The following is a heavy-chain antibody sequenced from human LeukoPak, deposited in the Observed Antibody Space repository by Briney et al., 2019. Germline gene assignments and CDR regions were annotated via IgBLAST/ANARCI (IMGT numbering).Heavy chain of an antibody. V-gene: IGHV1-18*01. CDR2: ISAYNSNT. Sequence: GASVKVSCKASGYTFTSYGISWVRQAPGQGLEWMGWISAYNSNTDYAQKLQGRVTMTTDTSTSTAYMELRSLRSDDTAVYYCARGYGGSSWYGGYWFDPWGQGTLVTVSS. CDR3: ARGYGGSSWYGGYWFDP. D-gene: IGHD6-13*01. J-gene: IGHJ5*02. CDR1: GYTFTSYG.